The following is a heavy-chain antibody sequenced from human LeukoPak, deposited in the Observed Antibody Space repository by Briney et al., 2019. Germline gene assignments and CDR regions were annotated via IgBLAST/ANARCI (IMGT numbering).Heavy chain of an antibody. Sequence: PPETLSLTCTVSGGSISSYYWSWIRQLAGKGLEWIGRIYISGSTNYNPSLKSRVTMSVDTSQNQFSLKLSSVTAADTAVYYCARDRGTWNDDGFDYWGQGTLVTVSS. D-gene: IGHD1-1*01. J-gene: IGHJ4*02. V-gene: IGHV4-4*07. CDR1: GGSISSYY. CDR3: ARDRGTWNDDGFDY. CDR2: IYISGST.